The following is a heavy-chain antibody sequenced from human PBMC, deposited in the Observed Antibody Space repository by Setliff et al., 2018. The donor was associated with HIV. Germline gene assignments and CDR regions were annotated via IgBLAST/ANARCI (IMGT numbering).Heavy chain of an antibody. J-gene: IGHJ4*02. CDR3: ARDSGTTLGATRPGY. D-gene: IGHD1-26*01. CDR2: INQDGSAK. V-gene: IGHV3-7*01. CDR1: GLTFSNYW. Sequence: GGSLRLSCAASGLTFSNYWISWVRQAPGKGLEWVANINQDGSAKYYVDSVKGRFTISRDNAKNSLYLQMNSLRAEDTAAYYCARDSGTTLGATRPGYWGQGTLVTVSS.